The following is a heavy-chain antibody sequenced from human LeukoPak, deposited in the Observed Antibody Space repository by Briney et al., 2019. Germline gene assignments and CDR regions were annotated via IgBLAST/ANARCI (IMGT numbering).Heavy chain of an antibody. CDR2: INPSGGST. CDR3: ATTLRGHSNLDY. V-gene: IGHV1-46*01. CDR1: GYTFTSYG. Sequence: GASVKVSCKASGYTFTSYGISWVRQAPGQGLEWMGIINPSGGSTSYAQKFQGRVTMTRDTSTSTVYMELSSLRSEDTAVYYCATTLRGHSNLDYWGQGTLVTVSS. D-gene: IGHD4-11*01. J-gene: IGHJ4*02.